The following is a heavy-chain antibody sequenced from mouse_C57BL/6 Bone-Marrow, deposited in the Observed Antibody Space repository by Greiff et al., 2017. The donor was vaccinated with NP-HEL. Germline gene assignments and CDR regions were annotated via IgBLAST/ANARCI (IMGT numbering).Heavy chain of an antibody. J-gene: IGHJ3*01. CDR3: ARYCSSPAWFAY. CDR2: IDPSDSYT. D-gene: IGHD1-1*01. CDR1: GYTFTSYW. V-gene: IGHV1-69*01. Sequence: QLQPPGAELVMPGASVKLSCKASGYTFTSYWMHWVKQRPGQGLEWIGEIDPSDSYTNYNQKFKGKSTLTVDKSASTAYMQLSSLTSEDSAVYYCARYCSSPAWFAYWGQGTLVTVSA.